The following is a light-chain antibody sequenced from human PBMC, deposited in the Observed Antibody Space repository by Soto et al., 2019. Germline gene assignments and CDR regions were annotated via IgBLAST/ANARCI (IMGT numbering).Light chain of an antibody. J-gene: IGKJ3*01. CDR1: QSISSW. V-gene: IGKV1-5*01. Sequence: DIQITQSPSNLSASVGDRVTITCRASQSISSWLAWYQQKPGKAPKLLIYDASSLESGVPSRFSGSGSGTEFTLTISSLQPDDFATYYCQQYNSYPFTFGPGTKVDIK. CDR3: QQYNSYPFT. CDR2: DAS.